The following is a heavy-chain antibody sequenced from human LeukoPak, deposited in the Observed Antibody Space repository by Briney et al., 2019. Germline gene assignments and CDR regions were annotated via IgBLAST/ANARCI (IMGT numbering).Heavy chain of an antibody. CDR1: DGSIISSSYY. Sequence: SETLSLTCTVSDGSIISSSYYWGWIRQPPGKGLEWIGSVYYSGSTSYNPSLKSRVTISVATSKNQFSLRLSSVTAADTAMYYCARDRFDDSSGYYYHNYFYMDVWGKGTTVTVSS. V-gene: IGHV4-39*07. CDR3: ARDRFDDSSGYYYHNYFYMDV. D-gene: IGHD3-22*01. J-gene: IGHJ6*03. CDR2: VYYSGST.